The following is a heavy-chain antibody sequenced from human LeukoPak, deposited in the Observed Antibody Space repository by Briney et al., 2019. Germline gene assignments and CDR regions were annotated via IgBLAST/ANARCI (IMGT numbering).Heavy chain of an antibody. CDR2: IIPIFGTA. D-gene: IGHD3-22*01. CDR1: GDTFSSYA. J-gene: IGHJ4*02. Sequence: SSVKVSCKASGDTFSSYAISWVRQAPGQGLKWMGGIIPIFGTANYAQKFQGRVTITTDEPTSTAYMELSSLRSEDTAVYYCAGGDHYDSSGYWVPFDYWGQGTLVTVSS. CDR3: AGGDHYDSSGYWVPFDY. V-gene: IGHV1-69*05.